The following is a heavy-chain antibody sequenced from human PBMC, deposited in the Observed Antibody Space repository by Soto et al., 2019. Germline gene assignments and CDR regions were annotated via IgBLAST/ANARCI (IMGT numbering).Heavy chain of an antibody. CDR1: GFTFSTYA. V-gene: IGHV3-23*01. Sequence: GGSLRLSCAASGFTFSTYAMNWVRQAPGKGLEWVSAISKTGVSTYYAESVRGRFTISRDNSINTLYLQMSGLRTEDTAVYYCAHPRGYGVFDAVDIWGQGTMVTVS. J-gene: IGHJ3*02. CDR3: AHPRGYGVFDAVDI. CDR2: ISKTGVST. D-gene: IGHD4-17*01.